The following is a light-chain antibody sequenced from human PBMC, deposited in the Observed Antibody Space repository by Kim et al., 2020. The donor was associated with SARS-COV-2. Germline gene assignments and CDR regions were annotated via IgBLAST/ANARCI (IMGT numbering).Light chain of an antibody. V-gene: IGKV3-20*01. CDR3: HQYGNAPLA. Sequence: DIVLTQSPGTMSLSPGERATLSCRASQRVNSYYFAWYQQKPGQAPRLLIYGASSRATGIPDRFSGSGSGTDFTLTISRLEPEDFAVYYCHQYGNAPLAFGGGTKVEIK. CDR2: GAS. CDR1: QRVNSYY. J-gene: IGKJ4*01.